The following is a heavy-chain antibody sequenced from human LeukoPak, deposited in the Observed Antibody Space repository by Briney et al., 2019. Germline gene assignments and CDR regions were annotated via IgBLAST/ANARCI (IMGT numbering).Heavy chain of an antibody. CDR2: VYSGGNT. V-gene: IGHV4-39*07. D-gene: IGHD3-3*01. CDR1: VASVITNDYY. Sequence: SETLSLTCTVSVASVITNDYYWGWIRQPPGKGLEWIASVYSGGNTFYNPSLKSRVTISIDRSKNQFSLKLTSVSAADTALYYCARVFGHYQEAMDVWGQGATVTVPS. J-gene: IGHJ6*02. CDR3: ARVFGHYQEAMDV.